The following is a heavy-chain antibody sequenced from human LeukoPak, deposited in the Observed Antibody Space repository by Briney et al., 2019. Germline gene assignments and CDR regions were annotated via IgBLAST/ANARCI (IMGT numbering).Heavy chain of an antibody. CDR3: ARGERWLQLGDAFGI. Sequence: SETLSLTCTVSGGSISSGGYYWSWIRQHPGKGLEWIGYIYYSGSTYYNPSLKSRVTISVDTSKNQFSLKLSSVTAADTAVYYCARGERWLQLGDAFGIWGQGTMVTVSS. CDR1: GGSISSGGYY. CDR2: IYYSGST. V-gene: IGHV4-31*03. J-gene: IGHJ3*02. D-gene: IGHD5-24*01.